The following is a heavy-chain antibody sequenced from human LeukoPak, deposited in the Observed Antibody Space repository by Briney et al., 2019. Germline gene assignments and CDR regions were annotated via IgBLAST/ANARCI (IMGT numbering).Heavy chain of an antibody. J-gene: IGHJ6*02. CDR3: AREAIAAAGTLDNYYYYGMDV. CDR2: ISSSSSYI. CDR1: GFTFSSYS. Sequence: GGSLRLSCAASGFTFSSYSMNWVRQAPGKGLEWVSSISSSSSYIYYADSVKGRFTISRDNAKNSLYLQMNSLRAEDTAVYYCAREAIAAAGTLDNYYYYGMDVWGQGTTVTVSS. D-gene: IGHD6-13*01. V-gene: IGHV3-21*01.